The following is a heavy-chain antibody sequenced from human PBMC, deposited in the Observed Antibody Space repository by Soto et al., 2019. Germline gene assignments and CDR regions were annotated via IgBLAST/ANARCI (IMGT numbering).Heavy chain of an antibody. Sequence: SMKPACAASGLRVTDSCVSCNRQAPGRGLEWVAHINQHGSQKYHGDSAKGRFTISRDNAKTSVYLQLNSLRGEDTAVYYCVSRADAADENSFLPWGPGILVTV. J-gene: IGHJ5*02. D-gene: IGHD2-15*01. CDR1: GLRVTDSC. CDR3: VSRADAADENSFLP. CDR2: INQHGSQK. V-gene: IGHV3-7*01.